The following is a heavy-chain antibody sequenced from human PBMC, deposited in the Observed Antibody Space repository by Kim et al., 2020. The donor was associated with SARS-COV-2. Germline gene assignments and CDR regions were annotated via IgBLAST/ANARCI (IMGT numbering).Heavy chain of an antibody. CDR2: ILSDGNTD. Sequence: GGSLRLSCIASGFGFSYYGMHWVRQAPGKGLDWVALILSDGNTDYYADSVKGRFTISRDNSKNTLYLQINSLRGDDTAVYYCARQGFCSDGTWYPYLFDTWGQGTLVSVSS. V-gene: IGHV3-30*03. CDR1: GFGFSYYG. CDR3: ARQGFCSDGTWYPYLFDT. J-gene: IGHJ4*02. D-gene: IGHD2-15*01.